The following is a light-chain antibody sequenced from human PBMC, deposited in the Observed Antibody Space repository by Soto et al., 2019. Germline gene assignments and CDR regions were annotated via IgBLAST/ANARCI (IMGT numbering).Light chain of an antibody. CDR3: QTWDTGILV. Sequence: QSVLTQSPSASASLGASVKLSCTLSSGHGNYVIAWHQQQPEKGPRYLMKVKSDGSHNKGDGIPDRFSGSSSGAERYLVISSLQSEDEADYYCQTWDTGILVFGGGTKLTVL. V-gene: IGLV4-69*01. CDR1: SGHGNYV. J-gene: IGLJ2*01. CDR2: VKSDGSH.